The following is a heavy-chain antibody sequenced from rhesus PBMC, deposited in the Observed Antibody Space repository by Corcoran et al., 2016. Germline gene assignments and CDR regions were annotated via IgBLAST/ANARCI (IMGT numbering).Heavy chain of an antibody. CDR2: TTPYNGNT. CDR1: GYTFTYRY. V-gene: IGHV1-69*01. D-gene: IGHD4-29*01. Sequence: EMQLVQSEAAVQQPGASVTISCQASGYTFTYRYLPWFLQPPGQGLEWMGWTTPYNGNTNYAQKFQDRATITRDRSMSTAYMELSSLISEDTAVYYCAGSSDGWYFDIWGPGTPITVSS. J-gene: IGHJ2*01. CDR3: AGSSDGWYFDI.